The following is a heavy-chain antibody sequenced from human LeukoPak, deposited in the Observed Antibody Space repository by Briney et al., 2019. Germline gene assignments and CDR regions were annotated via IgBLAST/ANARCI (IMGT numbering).Heavy chain of an antibody. D-gene: IGHD2-15*01. J-gene: IGHJ4*02. Sequence: GGSLRLSCAVSGFTFSGHNMNWVRQAPGKGLEWVSYISISSSTIYYADSVKGRFTISRDNAKNSLYLQMNSLRAEDTAVYYCAREGYCSGSTCPDYWGQGTLVTVSS. CDR1: GFTFSGHN. CDR3: AREGYCSGSTCPDY. CDR2: ISISSSTI. V-gene: IGHV3-48*01.